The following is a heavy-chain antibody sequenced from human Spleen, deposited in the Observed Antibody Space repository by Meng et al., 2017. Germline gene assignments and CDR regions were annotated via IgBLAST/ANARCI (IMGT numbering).Heavy chain of an antibody. Sequence: QITLKESGPTLVKPTQTLTLTCTFSGFSLSTGGVGVGWIRQPPGKAPEWLALIYWDDDKYYSPSLKSRLTITKDTSKNQGVLTMTNMDPVDTGTYYCAHFGVGGSNSFYFDYWGQGSLVTVSS. D-gene: IGHD2-15*01. CDR1: GFSLSTGGVG. CDR2: IYWDDDK. CDR3: AHFGVGGSNSFYFDY. J-gene: IGHJ4*02. V-gene: IGHV2-5*02.